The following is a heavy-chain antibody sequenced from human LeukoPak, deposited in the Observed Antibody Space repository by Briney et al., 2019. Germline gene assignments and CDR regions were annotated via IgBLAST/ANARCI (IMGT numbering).Heavy chain of an antibody. Sequence: PGRSLRLSCAASGFTFSSYGMHWVRQAPGKGLEWVAVISYDGSNKYYADSVKGRFTISRDNSKNTLYLQMNTLRADDTAVYYCAKDHGSSDWYYFDYWGQGTLVTVSS. J-gene: IGHJ4*02. V-gene: IGHV3-30*18. D-gene: IGHD6-13*01. CDR3: AKDHGSSDWYYFDY. CDR1: GFTFSSYG. CDR2: ISYDGSNK.